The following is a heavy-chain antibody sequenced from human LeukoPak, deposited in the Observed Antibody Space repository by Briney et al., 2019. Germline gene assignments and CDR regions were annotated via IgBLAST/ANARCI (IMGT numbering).Heavy chain of an antibody. CDR3: ARDSGWYDSSGYPAREYRYFDL. Sequence: SETLSLTCAVSGGSFSSGGYSWSWFGQPPGTGLEWIGYIYHSGSTYYNPSLKSRVTISVDSSKNQFSLKLSSVTAADTAVYYCARDSGWYDSSGYPAREYRYFDLWGRGTLVTVSS. CDR2: IYHSGST. V-gene: IGHV4-30-2*01. CDR1: GGSFSSGGYS. D-gene: IGHD3-22*01. J-gene: IGHJ2*01.